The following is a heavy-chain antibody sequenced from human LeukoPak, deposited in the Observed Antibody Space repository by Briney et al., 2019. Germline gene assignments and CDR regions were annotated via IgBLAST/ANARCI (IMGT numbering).Heavy chain of an antibody. CDR3: ARGRATTYAFDI. CDR2: ISSSGDSE. CDR1: GFTFSGYY. D-gene: IGHD1-1*01. Sequence: GGSLRLSCAASGFTFSGYYMSWIRQAPGKGPEWISYISSSGDSEYYADSVKGRFTISRDNAKNSLYLQMNSLRAEDTAVYYCARGRATTYAFDIWGQGTMVTVSS. J-gene: IGHJ3*02. V-gene: IGHV3-11*01.